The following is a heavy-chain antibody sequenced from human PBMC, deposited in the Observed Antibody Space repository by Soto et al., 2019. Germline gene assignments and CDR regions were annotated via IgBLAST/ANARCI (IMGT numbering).Heavy chain of an antibody. CDR3: ARVARYDFWSGYCHFDY. CDR2: IYYSGST. Sequence: SETLSLTCTVSGGSISSGGYYWSWIRQHPGKGLEWIGYIYYSGSTYYNPSLKSRVTISVDTSKNQFSLKLSSVTAADTAVYYCARVARYDFWSGYCHFDYWGQGTLVTVSS. V-gene: IGHV4-31*03. CDR1: GGSISSGGYY. D-gene: IGHD3-3*01. J-gene: IGHJ4*02.